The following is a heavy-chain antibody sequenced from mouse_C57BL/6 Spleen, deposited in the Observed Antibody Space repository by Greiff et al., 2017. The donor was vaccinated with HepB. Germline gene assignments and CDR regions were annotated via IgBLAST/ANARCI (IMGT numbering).Heavy chain of an antibody. V-gene: IGHV1-7*01. CDR1: GYTFTSYW. D-gene: IGHD2-2*01. CDR3: WGGYDEYFDY. J-gene: IGHJ2*01. CDR2: INPSSGYT. Sequence: QVHVKQSGAELAKPGASVKLSCKASGYTFTSYWMHWVKQRPGQGLEWIGYINPSSGYTKYNQKFKDKATLTADKSSSTAYMQLSSLTYEDSAVYYCWGGYDEYFDYWGQGTTLTVSS.